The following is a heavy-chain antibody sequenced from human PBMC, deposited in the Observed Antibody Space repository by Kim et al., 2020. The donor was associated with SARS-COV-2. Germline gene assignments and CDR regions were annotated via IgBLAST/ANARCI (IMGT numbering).Heavy chain of an antibody. CDR2: IKSKTDGGTT. J-gene: IGHJ6*02. D-gene: IGHD3-9*01. CDR1: GFTFSNAW. Sequence: GVSLRHSCAASGFTFSNAWMSWVRQAPGKGLEWVGRIKSKTDGGTTDYAAPVKGRFTISRDDSKNTLYLQMNSLKTEDTAVYYCTTVLRYFDWTIIGDYYYYYGMDVWGQGTTVTVSS. CDR3: TTVLRYFDWTIIGDYYYYYGMDV. V-gene: IGHV3-15*01.